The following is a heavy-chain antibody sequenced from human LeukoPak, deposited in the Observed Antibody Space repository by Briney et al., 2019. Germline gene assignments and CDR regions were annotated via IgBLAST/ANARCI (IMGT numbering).Heavy chain of an antibody. CDR3: ARGQDTVVTSRDAFDI. V-gene: IGHV3-21*01. D-gene: IGHD4-23*01. CDR1: GFIFSSYS. J-gene: IGHJ3*02. CDR2: ISTSSIYI. Sequence: GGSVRLSCAVSGFIFSSYSMNWVRQAPGKGLEWVSSISTSSIYIYYADSVKGRFTISRDNAKNSLYLQMNSLRAEDTAVYYCARGQDTVVTSRDAFDIWGQGTMVTVSS.